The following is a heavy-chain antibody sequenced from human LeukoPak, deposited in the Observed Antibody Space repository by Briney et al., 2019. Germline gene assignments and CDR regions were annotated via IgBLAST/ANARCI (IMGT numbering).Heavy chain of an antibody. V-gene: IGHV4-59*01. D-gene: IGHD1-1*01. CDR3: ARGFYWNFDY. J-gene: IGHJ4*02. CDR1: GGSISSSH. CDR2: IYYSGST. Sequence: SETLSLTCTVSGGSISSSHWNWIRQSPGKGLEWIGYIYYSGSTTYNPSLESRVTISLDRSKNQFSLKLSSMTAADTAVYYCARGFYWNFDYWGQGTLVTVSS.